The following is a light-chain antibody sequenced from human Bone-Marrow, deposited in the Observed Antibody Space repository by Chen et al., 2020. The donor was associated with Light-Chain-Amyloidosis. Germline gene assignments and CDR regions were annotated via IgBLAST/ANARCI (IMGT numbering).Light chain of an antibody. CDR2: DDS. CDR1: NIGSTS. V-gene: IGLV3-21*02. Sequence: SYVLTQPSSVSVAPGQTATIACGGNNIGSTSVHWYQRTPVQVPLLVMYDDSDRTSGIPERLSGSNTMNTATLTISRVEAGDEADYYCQVWDRSSDRPVFGGGTKLTVL. CDR3: QVWDRSSDRPV. J-gene: IGLJ3*02.